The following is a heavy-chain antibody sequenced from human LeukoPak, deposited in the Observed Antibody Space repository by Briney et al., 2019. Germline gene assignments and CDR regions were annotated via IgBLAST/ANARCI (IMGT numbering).Heavy chain of an antibody. D-gene: IGHD3-9*01. CDR1: GFTFSSYG. Sequence: QPGGSLRLSCAASGFTFSSYGMHWVRQAPGKGLEWVAVISYDGSNKYYADSVKGRFTISRDNSKNTLYLQMNSLRAEDTAVYYCAKDTPISFRQGYDILTGYLDYWGQGTLVTVSS. CDR2: ISYDGSNK. CDR3: AKDTPISFRQGYDILTGYLDY. V-gene: IGHV3-30*18. J-gene: IGHJ4*02.